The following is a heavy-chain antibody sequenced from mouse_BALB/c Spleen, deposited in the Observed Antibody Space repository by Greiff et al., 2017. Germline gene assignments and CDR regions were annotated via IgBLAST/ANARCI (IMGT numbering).Heavy chain of an antibody. D-gene: IGHD2-4*01. CDR1: GYTFTSYW. CDR2: IDPSDSYT. CDR3: TSGGDYYYFDY. J-gene: IGHJ2*01. V-gene: IGHV1S127*01. Sequence: VQLQQPGAELVKPGASVKMSCKASGYTFTSYWMHWVKQRPGQGLEWIGVIDPSDSYTSYNQKFKGKATLTVDTSSSTAYMQLSSLTSEDSAVYYCTSGGDYYYFDYWGQGTTLTVSS.